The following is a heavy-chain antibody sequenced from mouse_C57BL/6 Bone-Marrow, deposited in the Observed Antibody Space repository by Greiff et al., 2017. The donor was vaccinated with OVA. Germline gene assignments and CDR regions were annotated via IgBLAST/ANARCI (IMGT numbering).Heavy chain of an antibody. Sequence: EVKLVESGGGLVKPGGSLKLSCAASGFTFSSYAMAWVRQTPEKRLEWVATISDGGSSTYYPDNVKGRFTISRDNAKNNLYLQMSHLKSEDTAMYYCARDRDFDYWGQGTTLTVSS. V-gene: IGHV5-4*01. CDR1: GFTFSSYA. CDR2: ISDGGSST. CDR3: ARDRDFDY. D-gene: IGHD3-3*01. J-gene: IGHJ2*01.